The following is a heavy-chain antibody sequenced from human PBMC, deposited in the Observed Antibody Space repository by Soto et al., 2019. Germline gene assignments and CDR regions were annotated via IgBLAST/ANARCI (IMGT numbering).Heavy chain of an antibody. CDR3: ARYFAWPSGFDI. D-gene: IGHD3-9*01. J-gene: IGHJ3*02. CDR2: IDYYGST. CDR1: GGSISGYY. V-gene: IGHV4-59*01. Sequence: QVQLQESGPGLVKPSETLSLTCTVSGGSISGYYWSWIRQPPGKRLEWIGYIDYYGSTNYNPSLTRRVTISLDTAKKRFSLTLGSVTAADTAIYYCARYFAWPSGFDIWGQGTMVTVSS.